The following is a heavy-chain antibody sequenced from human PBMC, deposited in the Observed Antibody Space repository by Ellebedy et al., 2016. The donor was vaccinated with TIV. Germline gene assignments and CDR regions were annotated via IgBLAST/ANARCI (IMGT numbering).Heavy chain of an antibody. V-gene: IGHV3-48*02. CDR2: IVGTGTTT. D-gene: IGHD1-26*01. CDR3: ARRGNYLGDAFDI. Sequence: GGSLRLXXAASEFTFSYYSMNWVRQAAGKGLEWISYIVGTGTTTYHADSVKGRFTISRDNSKNSLFLQMNSLRDDDTAVYYCARRGNYLGDAFDIWGQGAMVIVSS. J-gene: IGHJ3*02. CDR1: EFTFSYYS.